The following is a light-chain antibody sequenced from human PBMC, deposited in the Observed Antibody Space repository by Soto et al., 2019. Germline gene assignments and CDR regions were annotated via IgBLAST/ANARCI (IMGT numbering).Light chain of an antibody. CDR3: QQSDRLHLT. J-gene: IGKJ4*01. Sequence: DIPMTQSPSSLSAFVGDSVTITCHASQRISTFLNWYHQKPGKAPKLLIYSSYYLQSGVPSNFSGRESGTDFTLNIVTLQTEDFGTYFCQQSDRLHLTFGGGTKVE. CDR1: QRISTF. V-gene: IGKV1-39*01. CDR2: SSY.